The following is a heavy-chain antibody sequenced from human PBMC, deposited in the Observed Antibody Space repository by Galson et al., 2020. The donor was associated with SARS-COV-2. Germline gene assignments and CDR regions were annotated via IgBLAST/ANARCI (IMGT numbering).Heavy chain of an antibody. CDR1: GYTFIDNS. J-gene: IGHJ4*02. CDR2: INPKSGDT. Sequence: ASVKVSCKASGYTFIDNSLVWVRQATGQGLDWMGWINPKSGDTNYAQTFQGRVTLTRDTSIGTAYMELSGLTSDDTAVYYCARNGGGLGYWGQGTLVTVSS. CDR3: ARNGGGLGY. V-gene: IGHV1-2*02.